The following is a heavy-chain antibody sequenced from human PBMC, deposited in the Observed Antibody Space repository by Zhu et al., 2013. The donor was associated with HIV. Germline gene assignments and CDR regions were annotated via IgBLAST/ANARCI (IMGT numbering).Heavy chain of an antibody. CDR2: INPTSGGS. CDR3: ARAVAGTGVRFDY. Sequence: QVQLVQSGSEVKKLGSVKVSCKAFGYTFNGFHIHWVRQAPGQGLEWMGWINPTSGGSNFIQKFQGRVILTIDTSNRTAYMEMSGLTSDDTAIYYCARAVAGTGVRFDYWGQGTLVIVSS. V-gene: IGHV1-2*02. D-gene: IGHD6-19*01. J-gene: IGHJ4*02. CDR1: GYTFNGFH.